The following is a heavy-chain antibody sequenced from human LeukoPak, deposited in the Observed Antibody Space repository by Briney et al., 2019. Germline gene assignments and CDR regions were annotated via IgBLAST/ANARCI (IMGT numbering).Heavy chain of an antibody. D-gene: IGHD3-3*01. CDR1: GFTVSSNY. CDR3: ARDGGYDFWSGYYQDY. J-gene: IGHJ4*02. V-gene: IGHV3-53*05. Sequence: GGSLRLSCAASGFTVSSNYMSWVRQAPGKGLEWVSVIYSGGSTYYADSVKGRFTISRDNSKNALYLQMNSLRAEDTAVYYCARDGGYDFWSGYYQDYWGQGTLVTVSS. CDR2: IYSGGST.